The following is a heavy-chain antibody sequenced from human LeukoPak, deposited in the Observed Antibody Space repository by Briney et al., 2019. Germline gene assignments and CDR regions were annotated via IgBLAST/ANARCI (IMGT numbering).Heavy chain of an antibody. CDR2: INPNSGGT. Sequence: ASVKVSCKASGYTFTGYYMHWVRQAPGRGLEWMGRINPNSGGTNYAQKFQGRVTMTRDTSISTAYMELSRLRSDDTAVYYCARVVVVAANYYFDYWGQGTLVTVSS. V-gene: IGHV1-2*06. D-gene: IGHD2-15*01. J-gene: IGHJ4*02. CDR3: ARVVVVAANYYFDY. CDR1: GYTFTGYY.